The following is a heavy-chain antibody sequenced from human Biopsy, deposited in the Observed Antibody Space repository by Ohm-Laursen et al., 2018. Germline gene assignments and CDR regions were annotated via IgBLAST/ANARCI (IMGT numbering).Heavy chain of an antibody. Sequence: GSSEKVSCKASGYTFAGYYLHWVRQAPGHGLEWMGWINPNSGNANYAQSFQGRLTVTRDTSISTAYMELTSLTFDDTAIYYCARVPAYPSIDGYYGLDLWGQGTTVTVSS. D-gene: IGHD3-9*01. J-gene: IGHJ6*02. CDR1: GYTFAGYY. V-gene: IGHV1-2*02. CDR3: ARVPAYPSIDGYYGLDL. CDR2: INPNSGNA.